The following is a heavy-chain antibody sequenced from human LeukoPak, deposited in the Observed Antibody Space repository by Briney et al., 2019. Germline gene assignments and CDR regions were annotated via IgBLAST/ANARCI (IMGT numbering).Heavy chain of an antibody. V-gene: IGHV1-69*04. D-gene: IGHD2-21*02. CDR1: GGTFSSYA. Sequence: SVKVSCKASGGTFSSYAISWVRQAPGQGFEWMGRIIPILGIANYAQKFQGRVTITADKSTSTAYMELSSLRSEDTAVYYCAREPSVVVTATNWFDPWGQGTLVTVSS. CDR3: AREPSVVVTATNWFDP. J-gene: IGHJ5*02. CDR2: IIPILGIA.